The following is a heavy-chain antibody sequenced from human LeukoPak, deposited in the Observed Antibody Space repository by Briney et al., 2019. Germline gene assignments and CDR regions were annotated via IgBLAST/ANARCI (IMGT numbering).Heavy chain of an antibody. J-gene: IGHJ4*02. D-gene: IGHD6-19*01. Sequence: PSETLSLTCAVYGVSFSDYYWSWIRQPPGKGLEWIGEISHSGSTNYNPSLKSRVTISVDTSKNQFSLKLRSVTAADTAVYYCARETRRGGSGAYFWGQGTLVTVSS. CDR3: ARETRRGGSGAYF. CDR2: ISHSGST. CDR1: GVSFSDYY. V-gene: IGHV4-34*01.